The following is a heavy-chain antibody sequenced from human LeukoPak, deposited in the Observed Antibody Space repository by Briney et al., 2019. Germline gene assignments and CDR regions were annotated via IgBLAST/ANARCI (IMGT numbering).Heavy chain of an antibody. CDR1: GGAFSGYY. CDR3: ARGLRSEAARRAFDI. Sequence: SETLSLTCAVYGGAFSGYYWSWIRQPPGKGLEWIGEINHSGSTNYNPSLKSRVTISVDTSKNQFSLKLSSVTAADTAVYYCARGLRSEAARRAFDIWGQGTMVTVSS. J-gene: IGHJ3*02. CDR2: INHSGST. D-gene: IGHD6-6*01. V-gene: IGHV4-34*01.